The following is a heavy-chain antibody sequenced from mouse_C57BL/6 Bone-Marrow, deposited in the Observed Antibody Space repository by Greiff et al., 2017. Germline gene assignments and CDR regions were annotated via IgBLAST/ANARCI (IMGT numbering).Heavy chain of an antibody. D-gene: IGHD1-1*01. J-gene: IGHJ4*01. Sequence: EVQLVESGGGLVQPGGSLKLSCAASGFTFSDSYMYWVRQTPEKRLEWVAYISNGGGSTYYPDTVKGRFTISRDNAKNTLYLQMSRLKSEDTAMYYCARITTVVAYYAMDYWGQGTSVTVSS. CDR3: ARITTVVAYYAMDY. CDR1: GFTFSDSY. CDR2: ISNGGGST. V-gene: IGHV5-12*01.